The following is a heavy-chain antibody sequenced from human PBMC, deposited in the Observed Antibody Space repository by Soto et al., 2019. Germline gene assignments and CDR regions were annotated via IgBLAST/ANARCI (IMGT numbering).Heavy chain of an antibody. Sequence: SAKVSSKASGATISKYAISCVPQAPGPGLEWMGGIIPIFGTANYAQKFLGRVTITADESTSTAYMELSSLRSEDTAVYYCARYVHSAYGDYTNWFDPWCQGTLVTVSS. CDR3: ARYVHSAYGDYTNWFDP. CDR2: IIPIFGTA. D-gene: IGHD4-17*01. V-gene: IGHV1-69*13. J-gene: IGHJ5*02. CDR1: GATISKYA.